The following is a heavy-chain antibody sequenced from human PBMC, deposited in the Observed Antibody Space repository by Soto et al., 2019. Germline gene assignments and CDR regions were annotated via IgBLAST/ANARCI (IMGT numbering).Heavy chain of an antibody. V-gene: IGHV3-23*01. J-gene: IGHJ6*03. CDR3: AKHGCSYPACYPYYYYVDV. CDR2: MSVTGDSA. D-gene: IGHD2-15*01. CDR1: GFSLTNSA. Sequence: EVQLLESGGGLVQPGGSLRLSCVASGFSLTNSAVSWVRQAPGKGLEWVSSMSVTGDSAFYSDSVKGRFTISRDISKSTLYLQMSSLRAEDTAVYYCAKHGCSYPACYPYYYYVDVWGKGTTVTVSS.